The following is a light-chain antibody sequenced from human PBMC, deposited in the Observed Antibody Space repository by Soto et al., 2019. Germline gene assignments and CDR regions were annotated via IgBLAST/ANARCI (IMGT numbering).Light chain of an antibody. Sequence: EIVMTQSPATLSVSPGERATLSCRASQSVSSNLAWYQQKPGQAPRLLIYGASTRATGLPARFSGSGSGTEFTLTISSLQSEDSAVYYCQQYNNWPYTFGPGTKVDIK. CDR2: GAS. CDR1: QSVSSN. V-gene: IGKV3-15*01. CDR3: QQYNNWPYT. J-gene: IGKJ3*01.